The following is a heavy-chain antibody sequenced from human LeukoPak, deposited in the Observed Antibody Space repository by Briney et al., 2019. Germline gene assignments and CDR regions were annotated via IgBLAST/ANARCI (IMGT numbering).Heavy chain of an antibody. V-gene: IGHV3-30*03. D-gene: IGHD1-1*01. Sequence: GGSLRLSCAASGFTFSSYVHWVRQAPGKGLEWVAVISYDGSNQYYADSVKGRFTVSRDNSKNTLFLQMNSLRAEDTAVYYCATLPPRTRANFDYWGQGTLVTVSS. J-gene: IGHJ4*02. CDR3: ATLPPRTRANFDY. CDR1: GFTFSSY. CDR2: ISYDGSNQ.